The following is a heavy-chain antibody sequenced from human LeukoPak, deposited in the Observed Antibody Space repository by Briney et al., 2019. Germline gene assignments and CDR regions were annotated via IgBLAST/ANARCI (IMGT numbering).Heavy chain of an antibody. V-gene: IGHV4-4*07. J-gene: IGHJ5*02. CDR3: ARVDYDSRGSYYDNWFDP. CDR1: GGSISSYY. D-gene: IGHD3-22*01. CDR2: IYTSGST. Sequence: SETLSLXCTVSGGSISSYYWSWIRQPAGKGLEWIGRIYTSGSTNYNPSLKSRVTMSVDTSKNQFSLRLSSVTAADTAVYYCARVDYDSRGSYYDNWFDPWGQGSLVTVSS.